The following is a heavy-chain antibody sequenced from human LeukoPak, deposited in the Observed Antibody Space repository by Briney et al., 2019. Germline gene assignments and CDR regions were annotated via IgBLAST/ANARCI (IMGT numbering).Heavy chain of an antibody. CDR1: SRSVSSGNYY. D-gene: IGHD2-2*01. CDR3: AREKTCSSTSCYFFDY. V-gene: IGHV4-61*01. Sequence: SETLSLTCTVSSRSVSSGNYYWSWLRQPPGKGLECLGHIYYSRSTNYNPSLKSLVSISVNTSKTQFALKLRSVTAADTAVYDCAREKTCSSTSCYFFDYWGQGTLVTVSS. J-gene: IGHJ4*02. CDR2: IYYSRST.